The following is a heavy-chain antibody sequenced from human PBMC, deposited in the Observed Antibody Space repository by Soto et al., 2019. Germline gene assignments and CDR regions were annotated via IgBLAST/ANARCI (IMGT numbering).Heavy chain of an antibody. Sequence: EVQLVESGGGLVQPGGSLRLSCTASGFTFSVSWMTWVRQAPGKGLEWVARIKPDESEKKYADSVKGRFSISRDNAKNSMYVQMDSLRGEDTAVYYCVRGGSNYASWGQGTLVTVSS. D-gene: IGHD4-4*01. CDR2: IKPDESEK. V-gene: IGHV3-7*01. J-gene: IGHJ5*02. CDR3: VRGGSNYAS. CDR1: GFTFSVSW.